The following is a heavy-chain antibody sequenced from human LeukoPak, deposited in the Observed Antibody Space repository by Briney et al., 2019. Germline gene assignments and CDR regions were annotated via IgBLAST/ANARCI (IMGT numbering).Heavy chain of an antibody. V-gene: IGHV4-30-2*01. J-gene: IGHJ3*02. CDR2: IYHSGST. CDR1: GGSISSGGYS. CDR3: AREDCSSTSCSIGAFDI. Sequence: SQTLSLTCAVSGGSISSGGYSWSWLRQPPGKGLEWIGYIYHSGSTYYNPSLKSRVTISVDRSKNQFSLKLSSVTAADTAVYYCAREDCSSTSCSIGAFDIWGQGTMVTVSS. D-gene: IGHD2-2*01.